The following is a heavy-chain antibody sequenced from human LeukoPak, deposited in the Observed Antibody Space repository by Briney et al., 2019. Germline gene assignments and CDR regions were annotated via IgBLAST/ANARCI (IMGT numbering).Heavy chain of an antibody. Sequence: NPSETLSLTRTVSGGSISSYYWSWIRQPPGKGLEWIGYIYYSGSTNYNPSLKSRVTISVDTSKNQFSLKLSSVTAADTAVYYCARDSSGWFSYYMDVWGKGTTVTVSS. CDR1: GGSISSYY. V-gene: IGHV4-59*01. CDR2: IYYSGST. CDR3: ARDSSGWFSYYMDV. D-gene: IGHD6-19*01. J-gene: IGHJ6*03.